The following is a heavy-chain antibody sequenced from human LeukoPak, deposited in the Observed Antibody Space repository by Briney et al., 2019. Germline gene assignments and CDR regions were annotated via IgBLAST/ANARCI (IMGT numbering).Heavy chain of an antibody. D-gene: IGHD2-2*01. CDR1: GFTFSSYA. V-gene: IGHV3-23*01. Sequence: GGSLRLSCAASGFTFSSYAMSWVRQAPGKGLEWVSAISGSGGSTYYADSVKGRFTISRDNAKNSLYLQMNSLRAEDTALYYCAKVGYCSSTSCSFFDYWGQGTLVTVSS. CDR2: ISGSGGST. CDR3: AKVGYCSSTSCSFFDY. J-gene: IGHJ4*02.